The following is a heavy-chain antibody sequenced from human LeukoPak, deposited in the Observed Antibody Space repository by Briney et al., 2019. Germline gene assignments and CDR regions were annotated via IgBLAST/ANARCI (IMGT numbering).Heavy chain of an antibody. V-gene: IGHV1-24*01. D-gene: IGHD6-6*01. CDR1: GYTLTELS. CDR2: FDPEDGET. J-gene: IGHJ5*02. Sequence: ASVTVSCKVSGYTLTELSMHWVRQAPGKGLEWMGGFDPEDGETIYAQKFQGRVTMTEDTSTDTAYMELSSLRSEDTAVYYCATVVAARPGLSGFDPWGQGTLVTVSS. CDR3: ATVVAARPGLSGFDP.